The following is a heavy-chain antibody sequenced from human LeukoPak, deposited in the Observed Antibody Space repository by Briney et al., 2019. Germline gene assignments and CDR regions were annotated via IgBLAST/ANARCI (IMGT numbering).Heavy chain of an antibody. Sequence: PSETLSLTCAVSGYSISSGYYWGWIRQPPGKGLEWIGSIYHSGSTYYNPSLKSRVTISVDTSKNQFSLKLSSVTAADTAVYYCARLSTDYQLLDYWGQGTLVTVSS. J-gene: IGHJ4*02. V-gene: IGHV4-38-2*01. D-gene: IGHD2-2*01. CDR3: ARLSTDYQLLDY. CDR1: GYSISSGYY. CDR2: IYHSGST.